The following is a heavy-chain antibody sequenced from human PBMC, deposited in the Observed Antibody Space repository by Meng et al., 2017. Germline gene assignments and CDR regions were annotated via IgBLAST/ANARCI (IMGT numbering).Heavy chain of an antibody. CDR3: ASKGGLSTYNWFDP. J-gene: IGHJ5*02. CDR1: GGSISSVGYS. D-gene: IGHD5-12*01. V-gene: IGHV4-31*03. CDR2: IYYSGST. Sequence: QVSGPGRGKPSQTLSPSCTDSGGSISSVGYSWSWIRQHPGKGLEWIGYIYYSGSTYYNPSLKSRVTISVDTSKNQFSLKLSSVTAADTAVYYCASKGGLSTYNWFDPWGQGTLVTVSS.